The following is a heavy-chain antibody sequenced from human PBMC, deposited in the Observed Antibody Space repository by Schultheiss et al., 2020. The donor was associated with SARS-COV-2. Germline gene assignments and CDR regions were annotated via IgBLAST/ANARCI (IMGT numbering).Heavy chain of an antibody. Sequence: GGSLRLSCSASGFTFSSYGMHWVRQAPGKGLEWVAVIWYDGSNKYYADSVKGRFTISRDNSKNTLYLQMNSLRAEDTAVYYCARDRAYCSGGSCYSHGMDVWGQGTTVTVSS. J-gene: IGHJ6*02. V-gene: IGHV3-33*01. CDR2: IWYDGSNK. CDR3: ARDRAYCSGGSCYSHGMDV. CDR1: GFTFSSYG. D-gene: IGHD2-15*01.